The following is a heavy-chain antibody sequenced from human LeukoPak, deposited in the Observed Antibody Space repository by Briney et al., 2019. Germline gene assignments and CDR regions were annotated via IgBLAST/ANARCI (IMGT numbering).Heavy chain of an antibody. D-gene: IGHD2-2*01. V-gene: IGHV3-9*01. CDR1: GFTFGDYA. CDR3: ARGLCSTSNCRLYNWFDL. CDR2: ISWNSGKI. Sequence: GGSLRLSCAVSGFTFGDYAMHWVRQVPGKGLEWVSGISWNSGKIIYADSVKGRFTISRDNGKNSLFLQMNSLRPEDTALYYCARGLCSTSNCRLYNWFDLWGQGTLVSVSS. J-gene: IGHJ5*02.